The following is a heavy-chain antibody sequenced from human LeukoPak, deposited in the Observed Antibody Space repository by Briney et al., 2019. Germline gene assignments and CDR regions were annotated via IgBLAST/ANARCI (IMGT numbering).Heavy chain of an antibody. CDR3: ARDQYDTWSRRGNFDS. D-gene: IGHD3-3*01. CDR1: GFTFSYYA. CDR2: ISGSGGST. J-gene: IGHJ4*02. V-gene: IGHV3-23*01. Sequence: QSGGSLRLSCAASGFTFSYYAMSWVRQAPGKGLEWVSTISGSGGSTYYADSVKGRFTISRDNTKNSLYLQMYSLRAEDTAVFYCARDQYDTWSRRGNFDSWGQGTLVIVSS.